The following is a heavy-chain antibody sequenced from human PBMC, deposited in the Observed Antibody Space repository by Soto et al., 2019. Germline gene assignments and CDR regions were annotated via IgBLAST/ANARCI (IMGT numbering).Heavy chain of an antibody. Sequence: QVQLVQSGVEVKKPGASVKVSCKASGYTFTDYAIRWVRQAPGRGLEWMGWVNTYNGNPNYAQIFQGRVTMTTDTTTDTAYMELRSLKSDDSAVYYCARDSQYSTSWQRFDYWGQGTLVTVTS. CDR3: ARDSQYSTSWQRFDY. CDR1: GYTFTDYA. D-gene: IGHD6-13*01. CDR2: VNTYNGNP. J-gene: IGHJ4*02. V-gene: IGHV1-18*01.